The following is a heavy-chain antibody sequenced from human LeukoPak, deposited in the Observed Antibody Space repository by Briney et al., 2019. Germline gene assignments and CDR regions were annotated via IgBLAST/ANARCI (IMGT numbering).Heavy chain of an antibody. Sequence: GVSVKVSCKASGYTFTSYDINWVRQAPGQGLEWMGWINPNSGGTNYAQKFQGRVTMTRDTSISTAYMELSRLRSDDTAVYYCARRVLQNYYYYGMDVWGQGTTVTVSS. CDR2: INPNSGGT. CDR3: ARRVLQNYYYYGMDV. D-gene: IGHD4/OR15-4a*01. J-gene: IGHJ6*02. V-gene: IGHV1-2*02. CDR1: GYTFTSYD.